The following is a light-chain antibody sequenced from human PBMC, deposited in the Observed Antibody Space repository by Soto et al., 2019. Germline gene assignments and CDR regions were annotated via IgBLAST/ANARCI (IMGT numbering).Light chain of an antibody. J-gene: IGLJ2*01. Sequence: QSVLTQPPSVSAAPGQKVIISCSGSSSNIGNNYVSWYQQLPGTAPRLLIYDANKRPSEIPDRFSGSKSATSATLGITGPLTGDEADYYCGAWDTSRSGVVFGGETQLTVL. CDR2: DAN. CDR1: SSNIGNNY. V-gene: IGLV1-51*01. CDR3: GAWDTSRSGVV.